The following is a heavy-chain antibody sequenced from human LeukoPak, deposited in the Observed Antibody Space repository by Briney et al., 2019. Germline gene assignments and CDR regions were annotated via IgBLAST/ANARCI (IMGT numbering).Heavy chain of an antibody. CDR1: GFIFSSFR. Sequence: GGPLRLSCAASGFIFSSFRMNWVPQAPGKGLECVSYISSRSSFIYFADPMERRFTVSRDNANNPLSLQLNSLRVEDTAVSYCARNYYDISVYYYACDYWGQGTLVTVSS. CDR3: ARNYYDISVYYYACDY. V-gene: IGHV3-21*01. CDR2: ISSRSSFI. D-gene: IGHD3-22*01. J-gene: IGHJ4*02.